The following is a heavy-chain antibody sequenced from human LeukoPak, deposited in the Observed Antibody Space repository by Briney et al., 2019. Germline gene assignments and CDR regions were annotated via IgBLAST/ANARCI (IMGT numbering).Heavy chain of an antibody. CDR3: ATLAMVRGVITADAFDI. CDR2: IWYDGSNK. CDR1: GFTFSSYG. V-gene: IGHV3-33*01. D-gene: IGHD3-10*01. J-gene: IGHJ3*02. Sequence: GGSLRLSCAASGFTFSSYGMHWVRQAPGKGLEWVAVIWYDGSNKYYADSVKGRFTISRDNSKNTLYLQMNSLRAEDTAVYYCATLAMVRGVITADAFDIWGQGTMVTVSS.